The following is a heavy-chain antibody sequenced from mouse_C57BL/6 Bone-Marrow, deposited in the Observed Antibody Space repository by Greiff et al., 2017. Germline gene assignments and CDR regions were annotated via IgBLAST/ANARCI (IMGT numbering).Heavy chain of an antibody. CDR1: GYTFTEYT. Sequence: QVQLQQSGAELARPGASVKLFCKASGYTFTEYTIHWVKQRSGQGLEWIGWFYPGSGSIKYNEKFKDKATLTADKSSSTVSMELSRLTSEDSAVDFCARHEAGYYEAWFAYWGQGTLVTVSA. V-gene: IGHV1-62-2*01. CDR3: ARHEAGYYEAWFAY. D-gene: IGHD2-3*01. J-gene: IGHJ3*01. CDR2: FYPGSGSI.